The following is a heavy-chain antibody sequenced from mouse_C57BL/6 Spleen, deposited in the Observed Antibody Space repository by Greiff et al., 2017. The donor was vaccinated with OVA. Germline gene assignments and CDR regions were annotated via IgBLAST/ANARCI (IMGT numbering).Heavy chain of an antibody. J-gene: IGHJ2*01. CDR3: ARSGVDTYYFDY. D-gene: IGHD1-1*02. CDR1: GYTFTSYW. CDR2: IDPSASYT. V-gene: IGHV1-69*01. Sequence: QVQLQQPGAELVMPGASVTLSCKASGYTFTSYWMHWVKQRPGQGLEWIGAIDPSASYTNYNQKFKGKSTLTVDTSSSTAYMQLRSLTSQDSADCDCARSGVDTYYFDYWGQGTTLTVSS.